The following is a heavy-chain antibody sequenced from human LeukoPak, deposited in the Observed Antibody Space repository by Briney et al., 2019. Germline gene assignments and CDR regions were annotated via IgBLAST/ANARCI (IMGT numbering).Heavy chain of an antibody. CDR3: AKVAYSGGWYFDY. J-gene: IGHJ4*02. V-gene: IGHV3-30*02. Sequence: GGSLRLSCAASGFTFSSYAMHWVRQAPGKGLEWVAFIRYDGSNKDYADSVKGRFTISRDNFKNTLYLQLNSLRLEDTAVYYCAKVAYSGGWYFDYWGQGTLVTVSS. CDR2: IRYDGSNK. D-gene: IGHD6-19*01. CDR1: GFTFSSYA.